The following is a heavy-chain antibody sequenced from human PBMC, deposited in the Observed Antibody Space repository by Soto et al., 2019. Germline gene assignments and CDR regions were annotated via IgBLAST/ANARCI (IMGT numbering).Heavy chain of an antibody. CDR3: AEGFSSVVFDV. J-gene: IGHJ3*01. V-gene: IGHV4-39*07. CDR1: GDSISSSSYY. Sequence: PSETLSLTCIVSGDSISSSSYYWVWIRQPPGKGLEWIGYFYYGGSTNYNPSLKSRVTISTDTSKNQFSLNLFSVTAADTAVYYCAEGFSSVVFDVWGQGTMVTVSS. CDR2: FYYGGST. D-gene: IGHD6-19*01.